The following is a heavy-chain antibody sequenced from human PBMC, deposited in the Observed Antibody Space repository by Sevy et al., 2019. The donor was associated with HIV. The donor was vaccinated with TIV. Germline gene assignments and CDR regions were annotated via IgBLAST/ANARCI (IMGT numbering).Heavy chain of an antibody. V-gene: IGHV3-23*01. CDR3: AKGGRVLRFLEWLSPMDYYMDV. D-gene: IGHD3-3*01. Sequence: GGSLRLSCAASGFTFSSYAMSWVRQAPGKGLEWVSAISGSGGSTYYADSVKGRLTISRDNSKNTLYLQMNSVRAEDTAVYYCAKGGRVLRFLEWLSPMDYYMDVWGKGTTVTVSS. CDR1: GFTFSSYA. J-gene: IGHJ6*03. CDR2: ISGSGGST.